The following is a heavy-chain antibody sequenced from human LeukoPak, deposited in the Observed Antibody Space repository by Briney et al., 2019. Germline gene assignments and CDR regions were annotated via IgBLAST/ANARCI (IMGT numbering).Heavy chain of an antibody. V-gene: IGHV3-23*01. CDR3: ARDQAAAGTYFDY. CDR1: GFTFSSYA. CDR2: ISGSGGST. D-gene: IGHD6-13*01. J-gene: IGHJ4*02. Sequence: GGSLRLSCAASGFTFSSYAMSWVRQAPGKGLEWVSAISGSGGSTYYADSVKGRFTISRDNSKNTLYLQMNSLRAEDTAVYYCARDQAAAGTYFDYWGQGTLVTVSS.